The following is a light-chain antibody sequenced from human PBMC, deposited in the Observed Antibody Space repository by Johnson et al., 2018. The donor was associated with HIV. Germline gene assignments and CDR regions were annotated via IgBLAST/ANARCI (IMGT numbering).Light chain of an antibody. V-gene: IGLV1-51*01. CDR3: GTWDTSLRTGF. CDR1: TSNIGSNY. J-gene: IGLJ1*01. CDR2: HNN. Sequence: QSVLTQPPSVSAAPGQKVTISCSGTTSNIGSNYVSWYQQFPGTAPKFVIYHNNQRPSGVPDRFSGSKSGSSATLGITGLQTGDEADYYCGTWDTSLRTGFFGTGTKVTVL.